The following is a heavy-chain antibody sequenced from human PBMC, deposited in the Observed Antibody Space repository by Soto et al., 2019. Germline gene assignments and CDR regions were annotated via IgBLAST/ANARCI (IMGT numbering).Heavy chain of an antibody. CDR2: IIPIFGTA. J-gene: IGHJ3*02. D-gene: IGHD3-22*01. V-gene: IGHV1-69*13. Sequence: SVKVSCKASGGTFSSYAISWVRQAPGQGLEWMGGIIPIFGTANYAQKFQGRVTITADESTSTAYMELSSLRSEDTAVYYCARTSSGYYYQAFDIWGQGTMVTVSS. CDR1: GGTFSSYA. CDR3: ARTSSGYYYQAFDI.